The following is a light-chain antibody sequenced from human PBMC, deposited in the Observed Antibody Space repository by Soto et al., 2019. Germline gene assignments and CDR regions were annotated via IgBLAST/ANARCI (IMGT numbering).Light chain of an antibody. J-gene: IGKJ2*01. V-gene: IGKV1-39*01. CDR1: QILNNR. CDR2: GAF. CDR3: QQSYITLYS. Sequence: DIQMTQSPSTLSASVGERVTITCRASQILNNRLSWYQQKPGKAPNLLISGAFNLQSGVPSRFGGGGSRTDFTLTISSLQPEDFATYYCQQSYITLYSFGQGTRLEIK.